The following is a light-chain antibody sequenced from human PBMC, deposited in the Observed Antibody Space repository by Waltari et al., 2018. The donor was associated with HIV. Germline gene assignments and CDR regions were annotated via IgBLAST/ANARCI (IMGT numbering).Light chain of an antibody. CDR3: QSADSSGTYVV. Sequence: SYELTQPPSVSVSPGQTARIHCSGDALAKQYADWYRQRPGQAPVLVIYKDTERPSWIPERFSGSSSGTTVTLTISGVQAEDEADYYCQSADSSGTYVVFGGGTKLTVL. CDR1: ALAKQY. V-gene: IGLV3-25*03. CDR2: KDT. J-gene: IGLJ3*02.